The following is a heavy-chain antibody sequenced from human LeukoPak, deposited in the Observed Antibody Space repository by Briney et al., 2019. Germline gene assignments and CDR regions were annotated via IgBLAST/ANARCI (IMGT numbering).Heavy chain of an antibody. CDR2: IFHSGTT. D-gene: IGHD4-17*01. V-gene: IGHV4-59*08. J-gene: IGHJ6*03. Sequence: SDSLSLTCTVSGDSISSDYWSWIRQTPGKGLEGIGFIFHSGTTDYNPSLQSRATISIDTSRKSFSLKLLSVTAADTAVYYCARTRPQDYGTSYMDVWGTGATVTVSS. CDR1: GDSISSDY. CDR3: ARTRPQDYGTSYMDV.